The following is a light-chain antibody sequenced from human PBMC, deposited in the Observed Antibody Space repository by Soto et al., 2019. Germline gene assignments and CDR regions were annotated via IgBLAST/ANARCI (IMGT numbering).Light chain of an antibody. J-gene: IGKJ1*01. V-gene: IGKV3-20*01. CDR1: QNIGNK. CDR2: GAS. CDR3: QLDGNSPQT. Sequence: TMWPGPVSVYQGERATLSCRASQNIGNKVGWYQQKPGQAPRLLIYGASTRATGIPVRVSGSGSGTEFTLTISILEPEDLAVYYSQLDGNSPQTFGQGTIV.